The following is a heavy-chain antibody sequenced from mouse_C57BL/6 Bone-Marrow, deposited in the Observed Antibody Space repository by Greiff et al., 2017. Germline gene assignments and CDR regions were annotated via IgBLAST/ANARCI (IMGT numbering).Heavy chain of an antibody. V-gene: IGHV1-39*01. CDR2: INPNYGTT. J-gene: IGHJ4*01. D-gene: IGHD1-1*01. CDR3: ARKWTTVVADYAMDY. CDR1: GYSFTDYN. Sequence: VQLQQSGPELVKPGASVKISCKASGYSFTDYNMNWVKQSNGKSLEWIGVINPNYGTTSYNQKFKGKATLTVDKSSSTASMQLNSLTSEDSAVYYCARKWTTVVADYAMDYWGQGTSVTVSS.